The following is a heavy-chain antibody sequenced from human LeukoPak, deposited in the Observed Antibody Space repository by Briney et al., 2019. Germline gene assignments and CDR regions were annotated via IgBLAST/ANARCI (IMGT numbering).Heavy chain of an antibody. Sequence: SQTLSLTCTVSGGSISSGGYYWSWIRQPPGKGLEWIGYIYYSGSTNYSPSLKSRVTMSVDTSKSQFSLRLSSVTAADTAVYYCARDQDGSNYYDYWGRGTLVTVSS. V-gene: IGHV4-61*08. CDR1: GGSISSGGYY. CDR3: ARDQDGSNYYDY. D-gene: IGHD6-13*01. J-gene: IGHJ4*02. CDR2: IYYSGST.